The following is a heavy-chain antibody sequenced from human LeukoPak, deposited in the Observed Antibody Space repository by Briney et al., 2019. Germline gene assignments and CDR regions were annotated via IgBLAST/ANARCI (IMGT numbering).Heavy chain of an antibody. CDR2: FIPIFGTA. CDR3: ARGGYSSGWCSDY. D-gene: IGHD6-19*01. Sequence: SVKVSCKASGGTFSSYAISWVRQAPGLGLEWMGGFIPIFGTANYAQKFQGRVTITADESTSTAYMELSSLRSEDTAVYYCARGGYSSGWCSDYWGQGTLVTVSS. V-gene: IGHV1-69*13. CDR1: GGTFSSYA. J-gene: IGHJ4*02.